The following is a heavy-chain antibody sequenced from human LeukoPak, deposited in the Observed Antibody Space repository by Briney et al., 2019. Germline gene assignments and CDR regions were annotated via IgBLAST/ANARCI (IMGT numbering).Heavy chain of an antibody. CDR3: ARDRSGSYLGAFDI. J-gene: IGHJ3*02. CDR2: ISSSSSII. D-gene: IGHD1-26*01. CDR1: GFTFSSYS. V-gene: IGHV3-48*04. Sequence: GGSLRLSCAASGFTFSSYSMNWVRQAPGKGLEWLSYISSSSSIIYYADSEKGRCTISRDNAKNSLYLQMNSLRAEDTAVYYCARDRSGSYLGAFDIWGQGTMVTVSS.